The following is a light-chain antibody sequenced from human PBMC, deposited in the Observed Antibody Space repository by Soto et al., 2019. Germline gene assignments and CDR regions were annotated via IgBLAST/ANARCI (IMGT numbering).Light chain of an antibody. Sequence: EIVLTQSPGTLSLSPGERATISCRASQSVSSSYLAWYQQKPGQAPRLLIYGAASLATGIPCRFSGSGSGTDFTLTISRLEPEDFAVYFCQQYGSSPRTFGGGTKVEIK. J-gene: IGKJ4*01. V-gene: IGKV3-20*01. CDR1: QSVSSSY. CDR2: GAA. CDR3: QQYGSSPRT.